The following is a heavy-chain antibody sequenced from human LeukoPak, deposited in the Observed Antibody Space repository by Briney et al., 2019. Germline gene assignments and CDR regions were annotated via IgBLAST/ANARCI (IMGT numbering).Heavy chain of an antibody. Sequence: PSETLSLTCTVSGGSISSSSYYWGWIRQRPGKGVEWIGSIYYSGSTYYNPSLKSRVTISVDTSKNQFSLKLSSVTAADTAVYYCASGAAYCGGDCPPGPVDYWGQGTLVTVSS. CDR1: GGSISSSSYY. V-gene: IGHV4-39*01. D-gene: IGHD2-21*02. CDR3: ASGAAYCGGDCPPGPVDY. J-gene: IGHJ4*02. CDR2: IYYSGST.